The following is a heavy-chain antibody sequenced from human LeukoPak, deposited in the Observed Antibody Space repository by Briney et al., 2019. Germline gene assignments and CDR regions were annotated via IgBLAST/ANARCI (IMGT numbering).Heavy chain of an antibody. CDR1: GFTFSSYE. CDR2: ISSSGSTI. CDR3: ARSLSNYYGSGSVDY. Sequence: GGSLRLSCAASGFTFSSYEMNWVRQAPGKGLEWVSYISSSGSTIYYADSVKGRLTISRDNSKNTLYLQMNSLRAEDTAVYYCARSLSNYYGSGSVDYWGQGTLVTVSS. J-gene: IGHJ4*02. D-gene: IGHD3-10*01. V-gene: IGHV3-48*03.